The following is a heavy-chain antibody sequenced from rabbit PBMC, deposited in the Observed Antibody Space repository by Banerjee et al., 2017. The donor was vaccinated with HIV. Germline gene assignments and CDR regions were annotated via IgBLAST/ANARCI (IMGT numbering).Heavy chain of an antibody. Sequence: QEQLEESGGDLVKPEGSLTLTCTASGFSFSSSYWICWVRQAPGKGLEWIACIVAGDGSTYYASWAKGRFTISSHNAQNTLYLQLNSLTAADTATYFCAREWDASSSVYYPTRLDLWGPGTLVTVS. CDR2: IVAGDGST. CDR1: GFSFSSSYW. J-gene: IGHJ3*01. CDR3: AREWDASSSVYYPTRLDL. D-gene: IGHD1-1*01. V-gene: IGHV1S45*01.